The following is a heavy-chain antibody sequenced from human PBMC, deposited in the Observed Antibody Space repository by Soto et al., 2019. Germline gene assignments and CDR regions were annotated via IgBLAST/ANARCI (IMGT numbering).Heavy chain of an antibody. CDR2: IKSKTDGGTP. CDR3: ATSGRYLLIGDAFDL. D-gene: IGHD1-26*01. V-gene: IGHV3-15*01. J-gene: IGHJ3*01. CDR1: GFTFSDAW. Sequence: PGGSLRLSCAASGFTFSDAWMSWVRQAPGKGLEWVGLIKSKTDGGTPDYAAPVQGRFTISRDDSKDTLYLQMNSLKTEDTAIYFCATSGRYLLIGDAFDLWGQGTMVTVSS.